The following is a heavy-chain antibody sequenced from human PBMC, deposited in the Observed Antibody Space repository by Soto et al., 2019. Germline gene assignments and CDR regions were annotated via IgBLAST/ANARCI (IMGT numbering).Heavy chain of an antibody. V-gene: IGHV1-18*01. J-gene: IGHJ6*03. CDR2: ISAYNGNT. CDR3: ARAVPYQYDFWSGYPDKFYMDV. Sequence: GASLKVSCKASGYTFTSYGISWVRQAPGQGLEWMGWISAYNGNTNYAQKLQGRVTMTTDTSTSTAYMELRSLRSDDTAVYYCARAVPYQYDFWSGYPDKFYMDVWGKGTTVTVSS. CDR1: GYTFTSYG. D-gene: IGHD3-3*01.